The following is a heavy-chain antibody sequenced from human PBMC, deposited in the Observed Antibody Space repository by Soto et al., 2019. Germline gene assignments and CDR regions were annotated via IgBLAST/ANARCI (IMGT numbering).Heavy chain of an antibody. CDR2: INPSGGST. D-gene: IGHD2-2*01. Sequence: QVQLVQSGAEVKKPGASVKVSCKASGYTFTSYYMHWVRQAPGQGLEWMGIINPSGGSTSYAQKFQGRVTMTRDTSTSTVYMELSSLSSEDTAVYYCAVVEMATFSLDYWGQGTLVTVSS. CDR3: AVVEMATFSLDY. J-gene: IGHJ4*02. V-gene: IGHV1-46*01. CDR1: GYTFTSYY.